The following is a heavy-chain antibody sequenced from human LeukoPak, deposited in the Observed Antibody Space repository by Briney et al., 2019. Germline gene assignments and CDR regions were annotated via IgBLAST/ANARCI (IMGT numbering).Heavy chain of an antibody. J-gene: IGHJ4*02. CDR3: ARGGRRDGYNYVGDFDY. CDR2: IYYSGST. CDR1: GGSISSSSYY. D-gene: IGHD5-24*01. V-gene: IGHV4-39*01. Sequence: SETLSLTCTVSGGSISSSSYYWGWIRQPPGKGLEWIGSIYYSGSTYYNPSLKSRVTISVDTSKNQFSLQLNSVTPEDTAVYYCARGGRRDGYNYVGDFDYWGQGTLVTVSS.